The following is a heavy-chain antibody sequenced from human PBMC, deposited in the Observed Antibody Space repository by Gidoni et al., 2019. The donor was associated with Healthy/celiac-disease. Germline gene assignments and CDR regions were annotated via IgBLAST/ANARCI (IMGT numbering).Heavy chain of an antibody. CDR1: GFTCRDYY. J-gene: IGHJ4*02. Sequence: QVQLVESGGGLVKPGGSLRPSCAASGFTCRDYYMRGIRQAPGKGLEWVSYISSSGSTIYDADAVKGRFTISRDNAKNSLYLQMNSLRAEDTAVYYCARDGGPGGWNYFDYWGQGTLVTVSS. V-gene: IGHV3-11*01. D-gene: IGHD3-16*01. CDR2: ISSSGSTI. CDR3: ARDGGPGGWNYFDY.